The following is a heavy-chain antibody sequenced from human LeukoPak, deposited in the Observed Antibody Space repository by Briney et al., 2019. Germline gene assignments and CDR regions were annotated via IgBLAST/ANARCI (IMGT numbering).Heavy chain of an antibody. V-gene: IGHV1-3*01. Sequence: ASVKVSCKASGYTFTSYAMHWVRQAPGQRREWMGWINASNGNTKYSQKFQGRVTITRDTSASTAYMELSSLRSEDTAVYSCARVESYYYGMDVWGKGTTVTVSP. CDR2: INASNGNT. J-gene: IGHJ6*04. D-gene: IGHD5-24*01. CDR3: ARVESYYYGMDV. CDR1: GYTFTSYA.